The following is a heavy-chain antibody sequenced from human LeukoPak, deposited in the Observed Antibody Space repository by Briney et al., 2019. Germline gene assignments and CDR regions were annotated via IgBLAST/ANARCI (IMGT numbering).Heavy chain of an antibody. D-gene: IGHD2-8*01. CDR3: ARDLMVGSPFDS. J-gene: IGHJ4*02. CDR1: GFTFSSYS. Sequence: GGSLRLSCAASGFTFSSYSMNWVRQAPGKGLVWVSRINTDGSTSYADSVKGRFTISRDNAKNTLYLQMNSLRAEDTAVYYCARDLMVGSPFDSWGQGTLVTVSS. CDR2: INTDGST. V-gene: IGHV3-74*01.